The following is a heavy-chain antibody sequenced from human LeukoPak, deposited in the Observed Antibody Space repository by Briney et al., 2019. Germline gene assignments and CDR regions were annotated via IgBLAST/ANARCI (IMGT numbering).Heavy chain of an antibody. Sequence: ASVKVSCKASGYTFTSYDINWVRQATGQGLEWMGWMNPNSGSTGYAQKFQGRVTMTRNTAISTAYMELSSLRSEDTAVYYCARGTITMVRGATNYYYYMDVWGKGTTVTISS. CDR2: MNPNSGST. CDR3: ARGTITMVRGATNYYYYMDV. D-gene: IGHD3-10*01. J-gene: IGHJ6*03. CDR1: GYTFTSYD. V-gene: IGHV1-8*02.